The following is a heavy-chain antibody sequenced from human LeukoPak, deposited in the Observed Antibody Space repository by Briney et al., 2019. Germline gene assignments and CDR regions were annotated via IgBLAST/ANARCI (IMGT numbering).Heavy chain of an antibody. D-gene: IGHD3-10*01. CDR2: ISSSSSYI. CDR3: ASHRGTDYYGSGRYYNASFDY. Sequence: GGSLRLSCAASGFTFSSYSMNWVRQAPGKVLECVSSISSSSSYIYYADSVKSRFTISRDNAKNSRYLQMNRLRGEGTAVYYCASHRGTDYYGSGRYYNASFDYWGQGTLVTVSS. J-gene: IGHJ4*02. CDR1: GFTFSSYS. V-gene: IGHV3-21*01.